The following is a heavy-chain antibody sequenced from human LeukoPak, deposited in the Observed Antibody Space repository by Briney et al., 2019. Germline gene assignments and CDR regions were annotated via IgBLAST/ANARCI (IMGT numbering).Heavy chain of an antibody. J-gene: IGHJ4*02. CDR2: IKSKTDGGTT. CDR1: GFSFSSYA. Sequence: GGSLRLSCATSGFSFSSYAMSWVRQAPGKGLEWVGRIKSKTDGGTTDYAAPVKGRFTISRDDSKNTLYLQMNSLKTEDTAVYYCTIILEWLSGVWGQGTLVTVSS. V-gene: IGHV3-15*01. D-gene: IGHD3-3*01. CDR3: TIILEWLSGV.